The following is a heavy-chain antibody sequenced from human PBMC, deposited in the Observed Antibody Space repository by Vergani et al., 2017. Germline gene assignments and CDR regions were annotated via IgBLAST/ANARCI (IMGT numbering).Heavy chain of an antibody. CDR1: GGTFSSYA. D-gene: IGHD3-22*01. CDR3: AGGWAAYYYDSSGYRYNWFDP. J-gene: IGHJ5*02. Sequence: QVQLVQSGAEVKKPGSSVKVFCKASGGTFSSYAISWVRQAPGQALGWMGGVIPIFGTANYAQKFQGRVTITADESTSTAYMELSSLRSEDTAVYYCAGGWAAYYYDSSGYRYNWFDPWGQGTLVTVSS. V-gene: IGHV1-69*01. CDR2: VIPIFGTA.